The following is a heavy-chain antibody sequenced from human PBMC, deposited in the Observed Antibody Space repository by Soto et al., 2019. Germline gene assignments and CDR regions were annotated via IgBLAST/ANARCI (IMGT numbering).Heavy chain of an antibody. CDR1: GTSIDGSISDHY. D-gene: IGHD3-10*01. V-gene: IGHV4-59*11. Sequence: PSETLSLPCTVSGTSIDGSISDHYWSWIRQPPGEGLEWIGHIYYSGSTNYNPSLKSRVTISVDTSKNQFSLKLSSVTAADTAVYYCACGSGSYNTLYYLGYWGQRTLVTVSS. J-gene: IGHJ4*02. CDR2: IYYSGST. CDR3: ACGSGSYNTLYYLGY.